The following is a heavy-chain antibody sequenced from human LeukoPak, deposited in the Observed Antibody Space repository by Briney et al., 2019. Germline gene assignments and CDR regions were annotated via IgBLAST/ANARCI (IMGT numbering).Heavy chain of an antibody. CDR1: GYTFTSYD. D-gene: IGHD4-23*01. CDR3: DRDGANYGGNGGFDY. V-gene: IGHV1-8*03. Sequence: ASVKVSCKASGYTFTSYDINWVRQATGQGLEWMGWMNPNSGNTGYAQKFQGRVTTTRNTSISKAYMYLSSQRSKDTAVYSCDRDGANYGGNGGFDYWGQGTLVTVSS. CDR2: MNPNSGNT. J-gene: IGHJ4*02.